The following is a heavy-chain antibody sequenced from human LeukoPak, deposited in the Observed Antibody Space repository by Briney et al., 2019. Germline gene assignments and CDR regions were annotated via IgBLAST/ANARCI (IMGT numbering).Heavy chain of an antibody. CDR2: IGYDGSNK. CDR3: ARVTGSYNWNYAYYFDY. D-gene: IGHD1-7*01. J-gene: IGHJ4*02. Sequence: GGSLRLSCAASGFTFSSYGMHWVRQAPGKGLEWVAVIGYDGSNKYYADSVKGRFTISRDNSKNTLYLQMNSLRAEDTAVYYCARVTGSYNWNYAYYFDYWGQGTLVTVSS. V-gene: IGHV3-33*01. CDR1: GFTFSSYG.